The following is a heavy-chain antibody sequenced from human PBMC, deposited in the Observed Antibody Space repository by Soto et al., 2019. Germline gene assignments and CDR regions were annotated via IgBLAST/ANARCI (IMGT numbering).Heavy chain of an antibody. V-gene: IGHV1-69*06. D-gene: IGHD2-15*01. CDR1: GGTFSSYA. CDR3: ARDRSGTVDAFDI. Sequence: WASLKVSCKASGGTFSSYAISWVRQAPGQGLEWMGGIIPIFGTANYAQKFQGRVTNTADKSTSTAYMELSSLRSEDTAVYYCARDRSGTVDAFDIWGQGTMVTVSS. CDR2: IIPIFGTA. J-gene: IGHJ3*02.